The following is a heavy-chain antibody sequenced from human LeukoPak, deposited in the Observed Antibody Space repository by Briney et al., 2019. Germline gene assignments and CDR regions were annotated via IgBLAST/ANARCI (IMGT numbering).Heavy chain of an antibody. CDR1: GFTFSSYA. V-gene: IGHV3-23*01. CDR2: ISASGATT. CDR3: AKARNSNFDY. J-gene: IGHJ4*02. Sequence: PGGSLRLSCAASGFTFSSYAMDWVREAPGRGLEWVSTISASGATTYYADSVKGRFTSSRENSKNTLYLQMNSLRAEDTAVYYCAKARNSNFDYWGQGTLVTVSS. D-gene: IGHD6-13*01.